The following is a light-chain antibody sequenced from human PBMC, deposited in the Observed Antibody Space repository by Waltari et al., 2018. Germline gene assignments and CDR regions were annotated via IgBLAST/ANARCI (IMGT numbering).Light chain of an antibody. J-gene: IGKJ2*01. Sequence: DIQMTQSPSSLSASVGDRVTITCQASQDISNYLNWYQQKPGKAPNLLIYDASNLETGVPSRFSGSGSGTDFTFTISSLQPDDFATYYCQQYNSYSPPYTFGQGTKLEIK. CDR3: QQYNSYSPPYT. CDR2: DAS. V-gene: IGKV1-33*01. CDR1: QDISNY.